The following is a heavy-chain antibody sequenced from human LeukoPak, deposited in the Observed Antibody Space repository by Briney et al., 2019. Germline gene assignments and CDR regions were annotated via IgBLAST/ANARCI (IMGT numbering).Heavy chain of an antibody. D-gene: IGHD3-10*01. CDR2: IWYDGSNK. CDR3: AREGYYGSGSFLGGLDY. CDR1: GFTFSTYG. Sequence: GGSLTLSCAASGFTFSTYGMHWVRQAPGKGLEWVAVIWYDGSNKYYADSVKGRFTISRDNSKNTVYLQMNSLRAEDTAVYHCAREGYYGSGSFLGGLDYWGQGTLVTVSS. J-gene: IGHJ4*02. V-gene: IGHV3-33*01.